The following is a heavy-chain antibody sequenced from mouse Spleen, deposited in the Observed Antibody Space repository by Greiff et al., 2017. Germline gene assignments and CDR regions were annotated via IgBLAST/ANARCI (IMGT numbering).Heavy chain of an antibody. D-gene: IGHD2-3*01. CDR3: AKIYDGYYVRSAWFAY. V-gene: IGHV1-82*01. CDR1: GYAFSSSW. Sequence: QVQLQQSGPELVKPGASVKISCKASGYAFSSSWMNWVKQRPGKGLEWIGRIYPGDGDTNYNGKFKGKATLTADKSSSTAYMQLSSLTSEDSAVYFCAKIYDGYYVRSAWFAYWGQGTLVTVSA. CDR2: IYPGDGDT. J-gene: IGHJ3*01.